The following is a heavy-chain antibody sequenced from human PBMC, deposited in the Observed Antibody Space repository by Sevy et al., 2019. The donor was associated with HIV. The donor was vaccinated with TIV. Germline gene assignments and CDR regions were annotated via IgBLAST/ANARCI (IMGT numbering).Heavy chain of an antibody. V-gene: IGHV3-7*03. D-gene: IGHD3-10*01. J-gene: IGHJ3*02. Sequence: GGSLRLSCAASGFTFNNYWMTWVRQAPGKGLEWVANIKQDGSDKYYMESVKGRFNISRDNTKNSLYLQLNSLRAEDTAVYYCAKDSHGSGKLSAFDIWGQGTMVTVSS. CDR3: AKDSHGSGKLSAFDI. CDR2: IKQDGSDK. CDR1: GFTFNNYW.